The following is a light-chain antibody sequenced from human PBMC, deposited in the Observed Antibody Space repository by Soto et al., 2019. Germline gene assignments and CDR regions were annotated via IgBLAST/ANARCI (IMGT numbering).Light chain of an antibody. CDR3: QHYGA. Sequence: DIQMTQSPSTLSASVGDRVTITCRASQSINNWLAWYQQKPGKAPKVLIYKASALETGVPSRFSGSGSGTDFTLTISSLQPDDFATYYCQHYGAFGQGTKVEIK. J-gene: IGKJ1*01. CDR1: QSINNW. CDR2: KAS. V-gene: IGKV1-5*03.